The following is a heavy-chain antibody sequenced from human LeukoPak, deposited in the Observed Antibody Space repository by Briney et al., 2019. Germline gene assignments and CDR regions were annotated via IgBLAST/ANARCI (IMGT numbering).Heavy chain of an antibody. Sequence: SETLSLTCTVSGGSISSYYWSWIRQPPGKGLEWIGYIYYSGSTNYNPSLKSRVTISVDTSKNQFSLKLSSVTAADTAVYYCARGLYYDSSGYSLNFDYCGQGTLVTVSS. CDR2: IYYSGST. D-gene: IGHD3-22*01. V-gene: IGHV4-59*08. J-gene: IGHJ4*02. CDR1: GGSISSYY. CDR3: ARGLYYDSSGYSLNFDY.